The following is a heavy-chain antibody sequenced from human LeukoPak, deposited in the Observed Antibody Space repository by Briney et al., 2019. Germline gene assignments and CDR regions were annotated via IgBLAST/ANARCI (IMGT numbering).Heavy chain of an antibody. CDR3: ARDYGSGYDSLFHFDY. V-gene: IGHV4-30-2*01. D-gene: IGHD5-12*01. CDR2: IYHSGST. J-gene: IGHJ4*02. CDR1: GGSISSGGYY. Sequence: PSETLSLTCTVSGGSISSGGYYWSWIRQPPGKGLEWIGYIYHSGSTYYNPSLKSRVTISVDRSKSQFSLKLSSVTAADTAVYYCARDYGSGYDSLFHFDYWGQGTLVTVSS.